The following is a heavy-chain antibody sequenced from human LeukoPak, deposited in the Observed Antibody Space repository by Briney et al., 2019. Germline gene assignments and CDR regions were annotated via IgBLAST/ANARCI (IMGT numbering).Heavy chain of an antibody. CDR3: ARLEYYYQHRFDY. CDR1: GGSISNSSYS. J-gene: IGHJ4*02. V-gene: IGHV4-39*01. CDR2: IYYSGST. Sequence: SETLSLTCTVPGGSISNSSYSWGWIRQPPGKGLEWIGRIYYSGSTYYNPSLKSRVTISVDTSKNQFSLKLSSVTAADTAVYYCARLEYYYQHRFDYWGQGTLVTVSS. D-gene: IGHD3-10*01.